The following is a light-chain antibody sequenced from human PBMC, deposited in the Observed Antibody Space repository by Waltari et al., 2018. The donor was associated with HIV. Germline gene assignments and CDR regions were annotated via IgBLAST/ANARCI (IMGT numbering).Light chain of an antibody. CDR1: SNVESNY. CDR3: AVWDDSLNGLV. CDR2: MNH. J-gene: IGLJ2*01. Sequence: SNVESNYVYWYQQVPGTTPKLLIYMNHERPSGVPDRFSGSKSGTSASLAVSGLRSEDEAAYYCAVWDDSLNGLVFGGGTKLTVL. V-gene: IGLV1-47*01.